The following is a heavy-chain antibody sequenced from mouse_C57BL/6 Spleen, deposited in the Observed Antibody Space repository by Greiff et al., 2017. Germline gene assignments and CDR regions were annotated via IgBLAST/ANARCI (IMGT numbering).Heavy chain of an antibody. CDR2: IHPNSGST. J-gene: IGHJ3*01. CDR1: GYTFTSYW. V-gene: IGHV1-64*01. Sequence: QVQLQQPGAELVKPGASAKLSCKASGYTFTSYWMHWVKQRPGPGLEWIGMIHPNSGSTNYNEKFKSKATLTVDDSSSPAYMQRSSLTSADSAVYYGARTVGHYYGSSYAFAYWGQGTLVTVSA. D-gene: IGHD1-1*01. CDR3: ARTVGHYYGSSYAFAY.